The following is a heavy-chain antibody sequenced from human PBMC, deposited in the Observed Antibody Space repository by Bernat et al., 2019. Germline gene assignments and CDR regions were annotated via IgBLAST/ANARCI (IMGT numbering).Heavy chain of an antibody. CDR3: ASYKGGATKDY. V-gene: IGHV3-74*01. CDR1: GFTFSSYW. Sequence: EVQLVESGGGLVQPGGSLRLSCAASGFTFSSYWMYWVRQAPGKGLVWVSGIDSDGSRITYADSVRGRFTISRDNAKKTLYLQMNSVRAEDTVVYYCASYKGGATKDYWGQGTLVTVSS. CDR2: IDSDGSRI. J-gene: IGHJ4*02. D-gene: IGHD5-12*01.